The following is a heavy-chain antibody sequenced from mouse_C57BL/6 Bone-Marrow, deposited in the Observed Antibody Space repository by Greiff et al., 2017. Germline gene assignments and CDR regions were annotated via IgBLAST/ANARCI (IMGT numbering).Heavy chain of an antibody. D-gene: IGHD2-10*01. CDR1: GFSLTSYG. J-gene: IGHJ4*01. CDR3: AKVRLLSGAMDY. Sequence: QVQLKESGPGLVAPSQSLSITCTVSGFSLTSYGVSWVRQPPGKGLEWLGVIRGDGSTNYHSALISRLSISKDNSKSQVFLNLNSLQTDDTATYYCAKVRLLSGAMDYWGQGTSVTVSS. V-gene: IGHV2-3*01. CDR2: IRGDGST.